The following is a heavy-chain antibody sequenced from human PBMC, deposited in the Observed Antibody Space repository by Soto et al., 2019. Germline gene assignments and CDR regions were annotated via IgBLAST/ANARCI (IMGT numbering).Heavy chain of an antibody. J-gene: IGHJ4*02. Sequence: QVQLVQSGAEVKKPGSSVKVSCKASVGTFSSYAISWVRQAPGQGLEWMGGIIPIFGTANYAQKFQGRVTITADKSTSKSYMELSSLRSEDTAVYYCARELMVRGVLDYWGQGTLVTVSS. D-gene: IGHD3-10*01. CDR1: VGTFSSYA. V-gene: IGHV1-69*06. CDR2: IIPIFGTA. CDR3: ARELMVRGVLDY.